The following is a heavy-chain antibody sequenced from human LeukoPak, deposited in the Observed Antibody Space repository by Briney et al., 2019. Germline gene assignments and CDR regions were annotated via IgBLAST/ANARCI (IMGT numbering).Heavy chain of an antibody. D-gene: IGHD2/OR15-2a*01. Sequence: SETLSLTCTVSGGTIRTLYWSWIRQTPGKGLEWIGYFYHTGSTNYNPSLKSRVIMSLDTSESQFSLKLSSVTAADTAVYYCAGGNHHTTGPYYFDYWGQGTLVSVSS. J-gene: IGHJ4*02. CDR1: GGTIRTLY. CDR3: AGGNHHTTGPYYFDY. CDR2: FYHTGST. V-gene: IGHV4-59*11.